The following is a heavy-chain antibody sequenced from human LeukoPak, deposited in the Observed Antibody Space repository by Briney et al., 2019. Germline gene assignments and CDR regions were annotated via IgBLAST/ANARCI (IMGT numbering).Heavy chain of an antibody. Sequence: PGGSLRLSCAASGFTFSSYGMHWVRQAPGKGLEWVSSISTSGSYIYYADSVKGRFTISRDNAKNSLYLQMNSLRAEDTAVYYCAREYESDYWGQGTLVTVSS. CDR1: GFTFSSYG. J-gene: IGHJ4*02. D-gene: IGHD3-3*01. CDR3: AREYESDY. V-gene: IGHV3-21*01. CDR2: ISTSGSYI.